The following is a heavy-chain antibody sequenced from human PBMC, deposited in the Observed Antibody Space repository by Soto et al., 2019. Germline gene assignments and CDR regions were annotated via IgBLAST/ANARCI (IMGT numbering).Heavy chain of an antibody. D-gene: IGHD2-2*01. J-gene: IGHJ4*02. CDR1: GGSISSGGSY. V-gene: IGHV4-31*03. Sequence: QVQLQESGPGRVKPSQTLSLTCTVSGGSISSGGSYWSWIRQHPGKGLEWIGYIYYGGSTYYNPSLKSRVTISVDTSKNQFSLKLSSVTAADTAVYYCARGRSSTSPYPIGYWGQGTLVTVSS. CDR3: ARGRSSTSPYPIGY. CDR2: IYYGGST.